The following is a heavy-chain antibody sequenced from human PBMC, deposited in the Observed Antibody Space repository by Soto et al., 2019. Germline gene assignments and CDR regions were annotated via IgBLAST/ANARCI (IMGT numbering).Heavy chain of an antibody. D-gene: IGHD3-10*01. J-gene: IGHJ6*03. CDR2: INHSGST. V-gene: IGHV4-34*01. CDR1: AGSFSGSY. CDR3: ERAPWGSGSYADYYYYMGV. Sequence: AETLSLTCPVYAGSFSGSYWSWIRQPPGKGLEWIGEINHSGSTNYNPSLKSRVTTSVDTSKNQFSLYLQRNSRRAEATALETCERAPWGSGSYADYYYYMGVWGKGTRVTVSS.